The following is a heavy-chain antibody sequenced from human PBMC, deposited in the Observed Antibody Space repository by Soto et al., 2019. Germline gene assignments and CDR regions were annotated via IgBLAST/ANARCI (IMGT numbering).Heavy chain of an antibody. CDR1: GYSFTSYW. CDR2: IAPSGSYA. CDR3: ARRLTNPTAIIGNTEFDY. D-gene: IGHD1-20*01. V-gene: IGHV5-10-1*01. Sequence: GESLKISCQGSGYSFTSYWSTWVRQVPGKGLEWMGRIAPSGSYANYSPSFQGHVTISADKSISTAYLQWSRLEASDTAMYYCARRLTNPTAIIGNTEFDYWGQGTLVTVSS. J-gene: IGHJ4*02.